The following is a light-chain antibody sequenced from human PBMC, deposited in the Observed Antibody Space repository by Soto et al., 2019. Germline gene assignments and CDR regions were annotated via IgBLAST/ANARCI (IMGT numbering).Light chain of an antibody. V-gene: IGLV2-14*01. CDR3: SSYTSSSTLV. CDR2: EVS. CDR1: SGTVGGYNY. J-gene: IGLJ2*01. Sequence: QSALPQPASVSGSPGQSITISCTGTSGTVGGYNYVSWYQQHPGKAPKLMIYEVSNRPSGVSNRFSGSKSGNTASLTISGLQAEDEADYYCSSYTSSSTLVFGGGTKLTVL.